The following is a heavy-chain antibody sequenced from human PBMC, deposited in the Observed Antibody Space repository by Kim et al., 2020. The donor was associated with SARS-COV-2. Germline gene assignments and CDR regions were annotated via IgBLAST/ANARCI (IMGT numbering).Heavy chain of an antibody. J-gene: IGHJ6*02. D-gene: IGHD1-1*01. CDR3: ARAALGIYYYYGMDV. Sequence: DSVKGRFTISRDNAKNSLYLQMNSLRAEDTAVYYCARAALGIYYYYGMDVWGQGTTVTVSS. V-gene: IGHV3-11*01.